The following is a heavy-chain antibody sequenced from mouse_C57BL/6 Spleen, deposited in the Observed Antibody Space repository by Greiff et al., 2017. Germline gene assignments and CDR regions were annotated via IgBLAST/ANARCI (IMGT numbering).Heavy chain of an antibody. CDR2: IDPETGGT. CDR1: GYTFTDYE. J-gene: IGHJ2*01. CDR3: TKGRDTTVVADY. Sequence: VQLQQSGAELVRPGASVTLSCKASGYTFTDYEMHWVKQTPVHGLEWIGAIDPETGGTAYNQKFKGKAILTADKSSSTAYMELRSLTSEDSAVYYCTKGRDTTVVADYWGQGTTLTVSS. D-gene: IGHD1-1*01. V-gene: IGHV1-15*01.